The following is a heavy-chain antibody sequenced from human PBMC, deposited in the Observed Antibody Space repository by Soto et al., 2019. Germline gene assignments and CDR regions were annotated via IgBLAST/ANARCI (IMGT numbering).Heavy chain of an antibody. Sequence: QLHLVQSGAVVKKPGASVTVSCSASGYPVTAYYMHWVRQAPGRGLEWMGGINPATGAAKYTQTLRGRGTLTRDTSTSTVFMELGGLTSEDTAVFYWARGGGGGVAGSAAFDMWGQGTLVTVSS. CDR2: INPATGAA. CDR1: GYPVTAYY. CDR3: ARGGGGGVAGSAAFDM. D-gene: IGHD6-19*01. V-gene: IGHV1-2*02. J-gene: IGHJ3*02.